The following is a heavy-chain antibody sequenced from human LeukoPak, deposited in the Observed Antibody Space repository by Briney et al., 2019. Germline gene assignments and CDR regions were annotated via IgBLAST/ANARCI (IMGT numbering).Heavy chain of an antibody. Sequence: GGSLRLSCAASGFTFSSSGMHWVRQAPGKGLEWVAVISYDGSNKYYADSVKGRFTMSRDNSKNMLYLQMNSLRAEDTAVYYCARGADYGGNSFDYWGQGTLVTVSS. J-gene: IGHJ4*02. CDR2: ISYDGSNK. D-gene: IGHD4-23*01. CDR3: ARGADYGGNSFDY. CDR1: GFTFSSSG. V-gene: IGHV3-30*03.